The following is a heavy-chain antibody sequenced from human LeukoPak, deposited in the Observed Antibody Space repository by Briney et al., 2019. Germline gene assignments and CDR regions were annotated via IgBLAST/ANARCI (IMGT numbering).Heavy chain of an antibody. J-gene: IGHJ4*02. CDR2: IYYSGST. V-gene: IGHV4-31*03. CDR1: GGSISSGAYY. Sequence: SQTLSLTCTVSGGSISSGAYYWSWIRQHPGKGLEWIGYIYYSGSTYYNPSLKSRVTISVDTSKNQFSLKLSSVTAADTAVYYCASYSYGLSYYFDYWGQGTLVTVSS. CDR3: ASYSYGLSYYFDY. D-gene: IGHD5-18*01.